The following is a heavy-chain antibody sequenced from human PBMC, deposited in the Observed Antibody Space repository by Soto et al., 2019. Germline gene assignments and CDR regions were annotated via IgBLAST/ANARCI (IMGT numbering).Heavy chain of an antibody. D-gene: IGHD3-3*01. CDR3: ARMLRAWRGYVRHQRYFAL. CDR2: IYYSGST. CDR1: GGSISSYY. Sequence: QVQLQESGPGLVKPSETLSLTCTVSGGSISSYYWSWIRQPPGKGLEWIGYIYYSGSTNYNPSLKSRVTISVDTSKNQCSLRLSSVTAADTAVYYCARMLRAWRGYVRHQRYFALWGRGTLVTVSS. V-gene: IGHV4-59*01. J-gene: IGHJ2*01.